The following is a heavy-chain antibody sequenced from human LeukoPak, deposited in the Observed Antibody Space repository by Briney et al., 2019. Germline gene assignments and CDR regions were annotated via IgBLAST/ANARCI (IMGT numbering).Heavy chain of an antibody. V-gene: IGHV4-34*01. D-gene: IGHD3-16*02. Sequence: PSETLSLTCAVFGGSFADFYWAYVRQPPGEGLEWIGEIHPGGTTNYNPSLTSRVTMSVDTSKNQISLRLTSVTAADTAVYFCARYRYKTGELDYWGQGILVTVSS. CDR3: ARYRYKTGELDY. CDR2: IHPGGTT. CDR1: GGSFADFY. J-gene: IGHJ4*02.